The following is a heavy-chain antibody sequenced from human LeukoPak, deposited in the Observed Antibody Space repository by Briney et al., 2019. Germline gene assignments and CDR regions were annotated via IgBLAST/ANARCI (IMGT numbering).Heavy chain of an antibody. Sequence: SVKVSCKASGGTFSSYAISWVRQAPGQGLEWMGGIIPIFGTANYAQKFQGRVTITTDESTSTAYMELSSLRSEDMAVYYCARTGYNSDYCYYMDVWGKGTTVTVSS. CDR3: ARTGYNSDYCYYMDV. V-gene: IGHV1-69*05. D-gene: IGHD5-24*01. J-gene: IGHJ6*03. CDR2: IIPIFGTA. CDR1: GGTFSSYA.